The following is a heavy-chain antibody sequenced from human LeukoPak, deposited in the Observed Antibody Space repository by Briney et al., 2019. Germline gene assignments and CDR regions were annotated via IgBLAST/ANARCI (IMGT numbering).Heavy chain of an antibody. CDR1: GFTFSSYW. J-gene: IGHJ5*02. CDR3: ARDITLGPYWFDP. Sequence: PGGSLRLSCAASGFTFSSYWMGWVRQAPGKRLEWVANMNIDGSEKYYADSVKGRFTISRDNARNSVYLRMNSLRVEDTAVYYCARDITLGPYWFDPWGQGTLVTVSS. D-gene: IGHD1-20*01. V-gene: IGHV3-7*01. CDR2: MNIDGSEK.